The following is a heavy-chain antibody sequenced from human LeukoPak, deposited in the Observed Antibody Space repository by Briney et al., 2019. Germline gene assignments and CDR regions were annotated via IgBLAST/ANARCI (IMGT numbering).Heavy chain of an antibody. CDR1: GGSISSGDYY. D-gene: IGHD3-10*01. Sequence: SETLSLTCTVSGGSISSGDYYWSWIRRPPGKGLEWIGYIYYNGSTYYNPSLKSRVTISVDTSKNQFSLKLSSVTAADTAVYYCARTSLGGAWFDPWGQGTLVTVSS. V-gene: IGHV4-30-4*08. J-gene: IGHJ5*02. CDR3: ARTSLGGAWFDP. CDR2: IYYNGST.